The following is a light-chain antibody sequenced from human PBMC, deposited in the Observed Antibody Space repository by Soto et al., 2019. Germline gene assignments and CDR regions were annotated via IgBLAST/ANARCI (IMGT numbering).Light chain of an antibody. V-gene: IGKV3-20*01. Sequence: EIVLTHSPGTLSLSPCERAALSWSAGHTISSSYLAWYQQKPGQAPRLLMYGISRRATGIPDRFSGSGSGTDLTLTITRLEPEDFAVYYCQQYVTPSPRTFGQGTKVDIK. CDR2: GIS. CDR1: HTISSSY. J-gene: IGKJ1*01. CDR3: QQYVTPSPRT.